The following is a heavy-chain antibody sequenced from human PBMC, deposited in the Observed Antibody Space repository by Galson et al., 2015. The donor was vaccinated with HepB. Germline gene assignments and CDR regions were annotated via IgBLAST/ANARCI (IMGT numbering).Heavy chain of an antibody. CDR3: ARDPALIAGAPTHNWFDP. V-gene: IGHV1-18*04. J-gene: IGHJ5*02. Sequence: SVKVSCKASGYTFTSYGISWVRQAPGQGLEWMGWINAYNGNTNYAQKLQGRVTMTTDTSTSTAYMELRSLRSDDTAVYYCARDPALIAGAPTHNWFDPWGQGTLVTVSS. CDR1: GYTFTSYG. D-gene: IGHD1-26*01. CDR2: INAYNGNT.